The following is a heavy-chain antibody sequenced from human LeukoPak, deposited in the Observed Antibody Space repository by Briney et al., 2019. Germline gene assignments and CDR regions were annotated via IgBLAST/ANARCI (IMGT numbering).Heavy chain of an antibody. D-gene: IGHD6-13*01. CDR3: ARGGSSSWYRRSNYYYYMDV. CDR1: GFTFSSYA. J-gene: IGHJ6*03. Sequence: TGGSLRLSCAASGFTFSSYAMHWVRQAPGKGLEWVAVISYDGSNKYYADSVKGRFTISRDNSKNTLYLQMNSLRAEDTAVYYCARGGSSSWYRRSNYYYYMDVWGKGTTVTVPS. CDR2: ISYDGSNK. V-gene: IGHV3-30*01.